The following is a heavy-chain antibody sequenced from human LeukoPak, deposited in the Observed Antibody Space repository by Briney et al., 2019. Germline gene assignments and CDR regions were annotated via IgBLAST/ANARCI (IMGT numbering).Heavy chain of an antibody. Sequence: SETLSLTCTVSGYSITSGYYWDWIRQPPGKGLEWIGSIHHSGSTDHNPSLKSRVTMSVDTSKDQFSLKLSSVTAADTAVYYCARVSSLSTVTTYYYYYYMDVWGKGTTVTVSS. V-gene: IGHV4-38-2*02. CDR3: ARVSSLSTVTTYYYYYYMDV. D-gene: IGHD4-11*01. CDR2: IHHSGST. J-gene: IGHJ6*03. CDR1: GYSITSGYY.